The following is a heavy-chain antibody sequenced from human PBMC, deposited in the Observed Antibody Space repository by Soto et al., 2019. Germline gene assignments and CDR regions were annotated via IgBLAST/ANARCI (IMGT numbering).Heavy chain of an antibody. CDR3: AKPLGKRPSTYYFDY. J-gene: IGHJ4*02. CDR1: GFTFSSYA. Sequence: EVQLLESGGGLVQPGGSLRLSCAASGFTFSSYAMSWVRQAPGKGLEWVSAISGSGGSTYYADSVKGRFTISRDNSKNTLYLQMNSLRAMDTAVYYCAKPLGKRPSTYYFDYSCEEALVNVFS. V-gene: IGHV3-23*01. CDR2: ISGSGGST. D-gene: IGHD1-26*01.